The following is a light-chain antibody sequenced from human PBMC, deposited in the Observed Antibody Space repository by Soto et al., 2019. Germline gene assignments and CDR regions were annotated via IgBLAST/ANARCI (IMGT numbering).Light chain of an antibody. J-gene: IGKJ4*01. V-gene: IGKV3D-15*01. Sequence: EIVMTQSPATLSVSPGDRATLSCRASQSVDNDLAWYQQKPGQPPRLLSYDASTRATGIPARFSGSQSGTEFTLTISSLLSEDFAVYSCQQYNNWPLTFGGGTKVELK. CDR3: QQYNNWPLT. CDR1: QSVDND. CDR2: DAS.